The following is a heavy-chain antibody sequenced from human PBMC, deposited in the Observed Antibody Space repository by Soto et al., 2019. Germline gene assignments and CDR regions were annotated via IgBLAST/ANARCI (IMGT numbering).Heavy chain of an antibody. J-gene: IGHJ6*03. D-gene: IGHD6-6*01. CDR2: IYYSGST. Sequence: SETLSLTCTVSGGSISSYYWSWIRQPPGKGLEWIGYIYYSGSTNYNPSLKSRVTISVDTSKNQFSLKLSSVTAADTAVYYCARFIAARPDAYYYYYMDVWGKGTTVTVSS. CDR3: ARFIAARPDAYYYYYMDV. V-gene: IGHV4-59*01. CDR1: GGSISSYY.